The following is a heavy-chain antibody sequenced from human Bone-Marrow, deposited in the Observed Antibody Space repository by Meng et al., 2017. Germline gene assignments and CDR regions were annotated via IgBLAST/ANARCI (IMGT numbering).Heavy chain of an antibody. D-gene: IGHD3-22*01. J-gene: IGHJ4*02. CDR1: GFTFSSYD. Sequence: GESLKISCAASGFTFSSYDMHWVRQATGKGLEWVSAIGTAGDTYYPGSVKGRFTISRENAKNSLYLQMNSLRAEDTAVYYCAREAGDSSGYYNYWGQGTLVTVSS. CDR3: AREAGDSSGYYNY. V-gene: IGHV3-13*01. CDR2: IGTAGDT.